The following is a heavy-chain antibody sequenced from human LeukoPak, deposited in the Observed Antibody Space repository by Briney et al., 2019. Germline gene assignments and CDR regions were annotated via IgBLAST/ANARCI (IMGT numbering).Heavy chain of an antibody. CDR1: GGTFSSYA. CDR2: IIPIFGTA. D-gene: IGHD6-19*01. CDR3: ARGRVAVAGTGYYYYGMDV. Sequence: ASVKLSRKASGGTFSSYAISWVRQAPGQGLEWMGGIIPIFGTANYAQKFQGRVTITADESTSTAYMELSSLRSEDTAVYYCARGRVAVAGTGYYYYGMDVWGKGTTVTVSS. J-gene: IGHJ6*04. V-gene: IGHV1-69*13.